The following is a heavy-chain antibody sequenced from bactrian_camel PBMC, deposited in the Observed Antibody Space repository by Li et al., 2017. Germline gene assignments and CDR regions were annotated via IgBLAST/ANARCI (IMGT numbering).Heavy chain of an antibody. V-gene: IGHV3S55*01. Sequence: HVQLVESGGGSVQAGGSLRLSCAASGSNLTTLCAGWFRQVPGQERERVATIGRDGWGWVADSVRGRFTISRHNAENTLSLQMNSLKPEDTAMYYCAADSDRWYSCSTVAYAYWGQGTQVTVS. CDR1: GSNLTTLC. J-gene: IGHJ4*01. CDR2: IGRDGWG. D-gene: IGHD6*01. CDR3: AADSDRWYSCSTVAYAY.